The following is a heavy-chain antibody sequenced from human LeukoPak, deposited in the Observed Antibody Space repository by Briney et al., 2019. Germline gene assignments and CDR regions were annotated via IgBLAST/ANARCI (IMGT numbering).Heavy chain of an antibody. D-gene: IGHD2-8*01. CDR2: ISGGGGST. CDR3: ARWSNRGWFDP. CDR1: GFTFSSYA. Sequence: TGGSLRLSCAASGFTFSSYAMSWVRQAPGKGLEWVSGISGGGGSTYYADSVKARFTISRDNSKNTLYLQMNNLRAEDTAVYYCARWSNRGWFDPWGQGTLVTVSS. J-gene: IGHJ5*02. V-gene: IGHV3-23*01.